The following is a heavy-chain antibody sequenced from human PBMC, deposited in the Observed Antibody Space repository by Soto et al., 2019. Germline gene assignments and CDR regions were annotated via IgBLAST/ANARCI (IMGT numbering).Heavy chain of an antibody. CDR1: GGSISSGGYY. D-gene: IGHD3-10*01. V-gene: IGHV4-31*02. CDR3: ARSRMVRGVISGPYYYYYGMDV. J-gene: IGHJ6*04. Sequence: KPSETLSLTCIVSGGSISSGGYYWSWIRQHPGKGLEWIGYIYYSGSTYYNPSLKSRVTISVGTSKNQFSLKLSSVTAADTAVYYCARSRMVRGVISGPYYYYYGMDVWGKGTTVTVSP. CDR2: IYYSGST.